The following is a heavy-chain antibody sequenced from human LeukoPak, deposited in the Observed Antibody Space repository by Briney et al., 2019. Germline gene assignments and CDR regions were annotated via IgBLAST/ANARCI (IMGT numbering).Heavy chain of an antibody. J-gene: IGHJ6*03. CDR1: GGSISTSNYY. CDR3: ARAQKIRVARRPYYMDV. D-gene: IGHD5-12*01. CDR2: IFYSGST. Sequence: PSETLSLTCTVSGGSISTSNYYWGWIRQPPGKGLEWIGNIFYSGSTYYSPSLKSRVTISLDTSRNQFSLKLSSVTAADTAVYYCARAQKIRVARRPYYMDVWGKGTTVTVSS. V-gene: IGHV4-39*07.